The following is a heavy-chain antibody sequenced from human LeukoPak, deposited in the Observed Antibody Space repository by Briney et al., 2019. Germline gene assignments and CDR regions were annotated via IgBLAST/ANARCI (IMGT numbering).Heavy chain of an antibody. CDR1: GFTLSSYA. Sequence: GGSLRLSCAASGFTLSSYAMSWVRQAPGKGLEWVSATSSSDAGTYYADSVRGRFTISRDNSKNTLYLQMNSLRAEDTAVYYCARTYCSSTSCYWGIFDYWGQGTLVTVSS. D-gene: IGHD2-2*01. CDR3: ARTYCSSTSCYWGIFDY. J-gene: IGHJ4*02. V-gene: IGHV3-23*01. CDR2: TSSSDAGT.